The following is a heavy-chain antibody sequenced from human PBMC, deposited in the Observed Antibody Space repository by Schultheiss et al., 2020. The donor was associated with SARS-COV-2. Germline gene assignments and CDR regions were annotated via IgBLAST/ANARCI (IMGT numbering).Heavy chain of an antibody. J-gene: IGHJ4*02. V-gene: IGHV3-7*01. CDR3: ARDFNGDYPFDY. CDR2: IKQDGSEK. Sequence: GGSLRLSCAASGFTLSSYWMSWVRQAPGKGLEWVANIKQDGSEKYYVDSVKGRFTISRDNAKNSLYLQMNSLRAEDTAVYYCARDFNGDYPFDYWGQGTLVTVSS. D-gene: IGHD4-17*01. CDR1: GFTLSSYW.